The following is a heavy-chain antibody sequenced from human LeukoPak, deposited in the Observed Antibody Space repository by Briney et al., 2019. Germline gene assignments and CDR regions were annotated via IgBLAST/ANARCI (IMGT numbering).Heavy chain of an antibody. V-gene: IGHV4-34*01. CDR1: GGSFSGYY. CDR2: INHSGST. D-gene: IGHD6-13*01. J-gene: IGHJ4*02. CDR3: ARRSRRLIAAAGTTDY. Sequence: SETLSLTCAVYGGSFSGYYWSWIRQPPGKGLEWIGEINHSGSTNYNPSLKSRVTISVDTSKNQFSLKLSSVTAADTAVYYCARRSRRLIAAAGTTDYWGQGTLLTVSS.